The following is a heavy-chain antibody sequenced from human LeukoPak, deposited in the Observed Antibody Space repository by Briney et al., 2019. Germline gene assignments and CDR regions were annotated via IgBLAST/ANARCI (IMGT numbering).Heavy chain of an antibody. D-gene: IGHD1-14*01. Sequence: GGSLRLSCAASGFTFSSYAMSWVRQVPGKGLEWVSVISGRGDRTYYADSVKGRFTISRDNAKNSLYLQMNSLRAEDTAVYYCVTFRSGGFNWFDPWGQGTLVTVSS. CDR2: ISGRGDRT. CDR1: GFTFSSYA. J-gene: IGHJ5*02. V-gene: IGHV3-23*01. CDR3: VTFRSGGFNWFDP.